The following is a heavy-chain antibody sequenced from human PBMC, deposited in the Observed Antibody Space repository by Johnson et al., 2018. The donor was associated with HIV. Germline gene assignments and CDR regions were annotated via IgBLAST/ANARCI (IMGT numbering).Heavy chain of an antibody. J-gene: IGHJ3*02. CDR2: VSYDGSYK. CDR1: GFTFSNYG. V-gene: IGHV3-30*03. D-gene: IGHD1-26*01. CDR3: ATSGSHFAFDI. Sequence: QVQLVESGGGLVKPGGSLRLSCAASGFTFSNYGMHWVRQAPGQGLEWVAVVSYDGSYKDYADSVKGRFTISRDNSKNTVYLQMNTLRAEDTAVYYCATSGSHFAFDIWGQGTMVTFSS.